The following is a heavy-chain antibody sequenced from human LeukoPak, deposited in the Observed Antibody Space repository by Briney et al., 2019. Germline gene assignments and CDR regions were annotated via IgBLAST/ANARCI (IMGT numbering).Heavy chain of an antibody. CDR3: ARSGYSSATDY. CDR1: GSTFSSYA. D-gene: IGHD6-19*01. Sequence: GRSLRLSCAASGSTFSSYAMHWVRQAPGKGLEWVAVISYDGSNKYYADSVKGRFTISRDNSKNTLYLQMNSLRAEDTAVYYCARSGYSSATDYWGQGTLVTVSS. J-gene: IGHJ4*02. V-gene: IGHV3-30*04. CDR2: ISYDGSNK.